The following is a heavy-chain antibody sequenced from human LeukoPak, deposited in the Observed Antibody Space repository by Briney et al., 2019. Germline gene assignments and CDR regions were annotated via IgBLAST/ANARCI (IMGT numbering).Heavy chain of an antibody. D-gene: IGHD6-19*01. CDR2: ISWDGGST. V-gene: IGHV3-43D*03. J-gene: IGHJ6*02. CDR1: GFTFDDYA. Sequence: GGSLRLSCAASGFTFDDYAMHWVRQAPGKGLEWVSLISWDGGSTYYADSVKGRFTISRDNSKNSLYLQMNSLRAEDTALYYRAKVRGRYDNYYYGMDVWGQGTTVTVSS. CDR3: AKVRGRYDNYYYGMDV.